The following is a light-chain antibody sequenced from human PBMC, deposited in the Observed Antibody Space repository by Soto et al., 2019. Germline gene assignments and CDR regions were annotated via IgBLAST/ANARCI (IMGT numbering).Light chain of an antibody. Sequence: IVMTPSPVTLSVSPGERAPLSCRASQSVSGNLAWYQQKPGQAPRLLIYGVSARATGIPARFSGSGFGTEFTLTISSLQSEDFALYYCQQYNFWPETFGQGTKVDIK. CDR3: QQYNFWPET. J-gene: IGKJ1*01. CDR1: QSVSGN. V-gene: IGKV3-15*01. CDR2: GVS.